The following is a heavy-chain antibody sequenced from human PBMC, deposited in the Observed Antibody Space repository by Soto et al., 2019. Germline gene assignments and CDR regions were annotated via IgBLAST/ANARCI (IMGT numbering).Heavy chain of an antibody. CDR1: GYSFTSYW. V-gene: IGHV5-10-1*01. D-gene: IGHD4-4*01. CDR3: ARHSPRNSLYYYYYGMDV. J-gene: IGHJ6*02. Sequence: PGESLKISCKGSGYSFTSYWISWVRQMPGKGLEWMGRIDPSDSYTNYSPSFQGHVTISADKSISTAYLQWSSLKASDTAMYYCARHSPRNSLYYYYYGMDVWGQGTTVTVSS. CDR2: IDPSDSYT.